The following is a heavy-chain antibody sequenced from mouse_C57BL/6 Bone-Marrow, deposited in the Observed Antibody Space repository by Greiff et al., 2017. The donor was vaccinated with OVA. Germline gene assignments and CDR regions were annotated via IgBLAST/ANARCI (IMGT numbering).Heavy chain of an antibody. Sequence: QVQLQQSGAELVKPGASVKISCKASGYTFTDYYINWVQQRPGQGLEWIGKIGPGSGSTYYNEKFKGKATLTADKSSSTAYMQLSSLTSEDAAVYYGARTIYYSSRRWDFDVWGTGTTVTVSS. V-gene: IGHV1-77*01. CDR3: ARTIYYSSRRWDFDV. CDR1: GYTFTDYY. CDR2: IGPGSGST. J-gene: IGHJ1*03. D-gene: IGHD1-1*01.